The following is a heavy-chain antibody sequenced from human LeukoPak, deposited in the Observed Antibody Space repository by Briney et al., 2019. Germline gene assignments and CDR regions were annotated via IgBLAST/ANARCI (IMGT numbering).Heavy chain of an antibody. CDR3: VKESIEIPQSDY. D-gene: IGHD3-3*02. Sequence: SETLSLTCTVSGGSISSYYWSWIRQPAAKGLEWIGRIYTSGSTNYNPSLKSRVTMSVDTSKNQFSLKLSSVTAADTAVYYCVKESIEIPQSDYWGQGTLVTVSS. V-gene: IGHV4-4*07. CDR2: IYTSGST. J-gene: IGHJ4*02. CDR1: GGSISSYY.